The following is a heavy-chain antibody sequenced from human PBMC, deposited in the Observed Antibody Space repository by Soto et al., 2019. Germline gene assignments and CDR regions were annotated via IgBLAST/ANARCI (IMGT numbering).Heavy chain of an antibody. V-gene: IGHV3-30-3*01. CDR3: ARSRLTTVTAFDY. Sequence: LRLSCAASGFTFSSYAMHWVRQAPGKGLEWVAVISYDGSNKYYADSVKGRFTISRDNSKNTLYLQMNSLRAEDTAVYYCARSRLTTVTAFDYWGQGTLVTVSS. CDR1: GFTFSSYA. J-gene: IGHJ4*02. CDR2: ISYDGSNK. D-gene: IGHD4-17*01.